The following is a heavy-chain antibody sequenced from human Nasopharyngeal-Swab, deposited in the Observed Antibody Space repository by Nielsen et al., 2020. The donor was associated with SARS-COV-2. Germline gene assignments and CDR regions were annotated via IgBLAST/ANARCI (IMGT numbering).Heavy chain of an antibody. CDR3: ARRTVAYCGGDCYSVAFDI. Sequence: GGSLRLSCKGSGYSFTSHWISWVRQMPGKGLEWMGRIDPSDSYTNYSPSFQGHVTISADKSISTAYLQWSSLKASDTAMYYCARRTVAYCGGDCYSVAFDIWGQGTMVTVSS. V-gene: IGHV5-10-1*01. CDR2: IDPSDSYT. J-gene: IGHJ3*02. D-gene: IGHD2-21*01. CDR1: GYSFTSHW.